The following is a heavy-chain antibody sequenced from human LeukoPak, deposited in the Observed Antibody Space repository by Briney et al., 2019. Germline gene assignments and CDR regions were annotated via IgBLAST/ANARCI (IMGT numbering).Heavy chain of an antibody. D-gene: IGHD5-18*01. CDR2: INAGNGNT. V-gene: IGHV1-3*03. CDR1: GYTFTSYA. J-gene: IGHJ4*02. Sequence: ASVKVSCKASGYTFTSYAMHWVRQAPGQRLEWMGWINAGNGNTKYSQEFQGRVTITRDTSANTAYMELSSLRSEDMAVYYCAREGGGYSYGWTSFFDYWGQGTLVTVSS. CDR3: AREGGGYSYGWTSFFDY.